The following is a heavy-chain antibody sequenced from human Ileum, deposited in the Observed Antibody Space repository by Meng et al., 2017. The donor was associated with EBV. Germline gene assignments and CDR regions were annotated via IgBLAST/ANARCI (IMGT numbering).Heavy chain of an antibody. CDR2: IYHSGST. CDR3: ARDPAYPRGWFDP. V-gene: IGHV4-39*07. CDR1: GDSISSGEYY. Sequence: QVQLPESGPGPVKPPEPPSLPCTVSGDSISSGEYYWNWIRQPPGKGLEWIGSIYHSGSTYYQPSLKSRVTISLDSSKNQFSLRLSSVTAADTAVYYCARDPAYPRGWFDPWGQGTLVTVSS. J-gene: IGHJ5*02.